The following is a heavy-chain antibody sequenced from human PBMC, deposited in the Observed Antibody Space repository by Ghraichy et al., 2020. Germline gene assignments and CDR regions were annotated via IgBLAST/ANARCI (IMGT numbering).Heavy chain of an antibody. CDR2: IYQSGST. Sequence: SETLSLTCAMSGYSISSGYYWGWIRQPPGKGLEWIGIIYQSGSTYYNPSLKSRVTISVDTSKNKFSLNLRSVTAADTAIYYCASGRSEWEPYDLDFWGQGTLVTVSS. D-gene: IGHD1-26*01. V-gene: IGHV4-38-2*01. CDR1: GYSISSGYY. CDR3: ASGRSEWEPYDLDF. J-gene: IGHJ4*02.